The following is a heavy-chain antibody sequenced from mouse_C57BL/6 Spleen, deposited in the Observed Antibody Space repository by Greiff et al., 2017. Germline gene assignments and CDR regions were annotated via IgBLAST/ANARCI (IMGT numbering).Heavy chain of an antibody. D-gene: IGHD1-1*01. J-gene: IGHJ2*01. CDR1: GFTFSSYG. CDR2: ISSGGSYT. CDR3: ARGGYGSSYGGYFDY. V-gene: IGHV5-6*01. Sequence: EVKLVESGGDLVKPGGSLKLSCAASGFTFSSYGMSWVRQTPDKRLAWVATISSGGSYTYYPDSVKGRFTISRDNAKNTLYLQMSSLKSEDTAMYYCARGGYGSSYGGYFDYWGQGTTLTVSS.